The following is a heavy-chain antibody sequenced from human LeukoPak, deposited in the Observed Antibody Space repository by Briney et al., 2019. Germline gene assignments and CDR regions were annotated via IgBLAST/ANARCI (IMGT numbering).Heavy chain of an antibody. Sequence: PGGSLRLSCAASGFMFSIYNMNWVRQAPGKGLEWVSFIGTSSGAIYYADSVKGRFTISRDNAKKSLYLQMNSLRDEDTAVYYCARNLDSWGQGALVTVSS. V-gene: IGHV3-48*02. CDR2: IGTSSGAI. CDR1: GFMFSIYN. CDR3: ARNLDS. J-gene: IGHJ5*01.